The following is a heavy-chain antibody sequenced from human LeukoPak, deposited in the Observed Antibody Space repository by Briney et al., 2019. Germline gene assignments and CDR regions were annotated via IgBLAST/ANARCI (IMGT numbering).Heavy chain of an antibody. J-gene: IGHJ5*02. CDR1: GYTFTSYA. D-gene: IGHD3-3*01. CDR2: INAGNGNT. Sequence: ASVKVSCKASGYTFTSYAMHWVRQAPGQRLEWMGWINAGNGNTEYSQKFQGRVTITRDTSASTAYMELSSLRSEDTAVYYCARVVGDYDFWSGYSNWFDPWGQGTLVTVSS. CDR3: ARVVGDYDFWSGYSNWFDP. V-gene: IGHV1-3*01.